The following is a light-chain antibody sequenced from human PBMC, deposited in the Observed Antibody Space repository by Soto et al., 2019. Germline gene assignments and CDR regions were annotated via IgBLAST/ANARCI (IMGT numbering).Light chain of an antibody. CDR1: QSVSSNY. V-gene: IGKV3-20*01. CDR2: SVS. Sequence: EIVLTQSPGTLSLSPGKRATLSCRASQSVSSNYLAWYQQKPGQAPRLLTYSVSSRATGTPDRFSGSGSGTDFTLTISRLEPEDFAVYYCQQYGNSRWTFGQGTKVEIK. J-gene: IGKJ1*01. CDR3: QQYGNSRWT.